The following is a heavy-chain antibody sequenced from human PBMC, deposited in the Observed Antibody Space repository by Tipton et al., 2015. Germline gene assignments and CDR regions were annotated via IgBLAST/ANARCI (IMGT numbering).Heavy chain of an antibody. J-gene: IGHJ4*02. Sequence: QLGQSGAEVKKPGASVKVSCKAYGYTFTSYHIIWVRQAPGQGLEWMGWISGYNGDTKYAQKLQGRVTRTTDTSTSTAYMELRSLRSDDTAVYYCAREYYDFWSGYFPYYFDYWGQGTLVTVSS. CDR3: AREYYDFWSGYFPYYFDY. V-gene: IGHV1-18*01. D-gene: IGHD3-3*01. CDR2: ISGYNGDT. CDR1: GYTFTSYH.